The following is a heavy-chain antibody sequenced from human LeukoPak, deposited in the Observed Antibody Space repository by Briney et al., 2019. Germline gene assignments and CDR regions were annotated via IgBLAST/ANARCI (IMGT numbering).Heavy chain of an antibody. D-gene: IGHD1-14*01. CDR2: INHSGST. V-gene: IGHV4-34*01. CDR3: ASSTNHYSTPHYYFDL. J-gene: IGHJ4*02. Sequence: SETLSLTCAVYGGSFSGYYWSWIRQPPGKGLEWIGEINHSGSTNYNPSLKSRVTISVDTSKNQFSLKLSSVTAADTAVYYCASSTNHYSTPHYYFDLWGQGALVTVSS. CDR1: GGSFSGYY.